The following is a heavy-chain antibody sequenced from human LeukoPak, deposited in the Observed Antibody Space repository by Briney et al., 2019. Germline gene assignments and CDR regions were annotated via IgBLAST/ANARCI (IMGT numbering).Heavy chain of an antibody. Sequence: GASVKVSCKASGYTFTGYYMHWVRQAPGQGLEWMGRINPNSGGTNYAQKFQGRVTMTSDTSISTAYMKLSRLRSDDTAVYYCARDVENYGDYWGQGTLVTVSS. J-gene: IGHJ4*02. CDR1: GYTFTGYY. CDR3: ARDVENYGDY. CDR2: INPNSGGT. V-gene: IGHV1-2*06.